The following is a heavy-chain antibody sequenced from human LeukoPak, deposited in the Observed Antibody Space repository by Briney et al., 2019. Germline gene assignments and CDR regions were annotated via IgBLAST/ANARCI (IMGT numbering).Heavy chain of an antibody. J-gene: IGHJ6*03. Sequence: PSETLSLTCTVSGGSISSYYWSWIRQPAGKGLEWIGRIYTSGSTNYNPSLKSRVTMSVDTSKNQFSLKLSSVTAADTAVYYCARDGRGYSGYDLSYYYYMDVWGKGTTVTVSS. CDR3: ARDGRGYSGYDLSYYYYMDV. CDR2: IYTSGST. D-gene: IGHD5-12*01. V-gene: IGHV4-4*07. CDR1: GGSISSYY.